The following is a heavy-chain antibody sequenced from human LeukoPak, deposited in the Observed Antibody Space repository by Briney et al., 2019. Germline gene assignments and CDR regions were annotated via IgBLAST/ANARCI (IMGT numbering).Heavy chain of an antibody. D-gene: IGHD6-13*01. CDR3: ARDEAAGLGSFDY. J-gene: IGHJ4*02. V-gene: IGHV4-30-4*08. CDR1: GVSISSGDYY. CDR2: IYYSGST. Sequence: PSETLSLTCTVSGVSISSGDYYWSWIRQPPGKGLEWIGYIYYSGSTYYNPSLKSRVTISVDTSKNQFSLKLSSVTAADTAVYYCARDEAAGLGSFDYWGQGTLVTVSS.